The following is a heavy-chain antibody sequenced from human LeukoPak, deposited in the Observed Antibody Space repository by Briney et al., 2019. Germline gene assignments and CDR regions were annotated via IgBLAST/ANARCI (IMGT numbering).Heavy chain of an antibody. CDR3: ARQSYSYYGSGSYDNWFDP. D-gene: IGHD3-10*01. V-gene: IGHV5-51*01. CDR2: IYPGDSDT. CDR1: GYSFTSYW. Sequence: GESLKISCKGSGYSFTSYWIGWVRQIPGKGLEWMGIIYPGDSDTRCSPSFQGQVTISADKSISTAYLQWSSLKASDTAMYYCARQSYSYYGSGSYDNWFDPWGQGTLVTVSS. J-gene: IGHJ5*01.